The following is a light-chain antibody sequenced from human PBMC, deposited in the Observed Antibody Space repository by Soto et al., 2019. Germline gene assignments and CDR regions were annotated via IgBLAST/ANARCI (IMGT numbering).Light chain of an antibody. CDR1: QSINRN. V-gene: IGKV3-15*01. CDR3: QQYNKWPLT. Sequence: IVLTQSPGTLSVFPGERATLSCRASQSINRNLAWYQQKPGQPPRLLIYDASTRATGIADRFSGSGSGTDFTLTISSLQSEDFAIYYCQQYNKWPLTFGGGTKVESK. CDR2: DAS. J-gene: IGKJ4*01.